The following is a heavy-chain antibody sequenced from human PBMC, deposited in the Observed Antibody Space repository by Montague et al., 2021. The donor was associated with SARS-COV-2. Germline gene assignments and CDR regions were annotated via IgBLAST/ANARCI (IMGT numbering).Heavy chain of an antibody. CDR2: IYYSGST. D-gene: IGHD2-15*01. J-gene: IGHJ4*02. Sequence: SETLSLTCTVSGGSISSSSYYWGWIRQPPGKGLEWIGGIYYSGSTYYNLSLKSRVTISVDTSKNQFSLKLRSVTAADTAVYYCARAPPGYWGFVVVVAAHFDYWGQGTLVTVSS. CDR3: ARAPPGYWGFVVVVAAHFDY. V-gene: IGHV4-39*07. CDR1: GGSISSSSYY.